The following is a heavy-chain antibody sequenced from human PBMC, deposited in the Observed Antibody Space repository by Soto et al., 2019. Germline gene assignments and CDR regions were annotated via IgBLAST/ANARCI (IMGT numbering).Heavy chain of an antibody. CDR1: GGSISSYY. V-gene: IGHV4-59*01. D-gene: IGHD2-15*01. CDR2: IYYSGST. J-gene: IGHJ5*02. CDR3: ARVSRDRYCSGGSCYSGGFDP. Sequence: SETLSLTCTVSGGSISSYYWSWIRQPPGKGLEWIGYIYYSGSTNYNPSLKSRVTISVDTSKNQFSLKLSSVTAADTAVYYCARVSRDRYCSGGSCYSGGFDPWGQGTLVIVTS.